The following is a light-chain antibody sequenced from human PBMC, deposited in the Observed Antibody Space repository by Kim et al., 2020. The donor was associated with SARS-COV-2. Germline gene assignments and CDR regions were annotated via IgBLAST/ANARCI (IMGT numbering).Light chain of an antibody. J-gene: IGKJ2*01. CDR3: QHYIRFPYT. Sequence: SASVGDRVTITCRASQIVETYLAWYQQKPEKAPTLLVYQASSLQVGVPSRFSGSGSGAEFTLTINSLQPDDFATYYCQHYIRFPYTFGQGTKLEI. CDR1: QIVETY. CDR2: QAS. V-gene: IGKV1-5*03.